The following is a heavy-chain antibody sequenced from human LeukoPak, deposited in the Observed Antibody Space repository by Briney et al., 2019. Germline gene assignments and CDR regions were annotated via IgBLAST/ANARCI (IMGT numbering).Heavy chain of an antibody. D-gene: IGHD3-3*01. V-gene: IGHV4-59*01. CDR3: ARGWSYDFWSGYPYYYYYGMDV. CDR1: GGSISSYY. CDR2: IYYSGST. J-gene: IGHJ6*02. Sequence: PSETLSLTCTVSGGSISSYYWSWIRQPPGKGLEWIGYIYYSGSTNYNPSLKSRVTISVDTSKSQFSLKLSSVTAADTAVYYCARGWSYDFWSGYPYYYYYGMDVWGQGTTVTVSS.